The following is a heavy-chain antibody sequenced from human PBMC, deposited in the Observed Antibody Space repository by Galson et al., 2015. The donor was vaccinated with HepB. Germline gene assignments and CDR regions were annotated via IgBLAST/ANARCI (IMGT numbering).Heavy chain of an antibody. CDR3: ARGGSTYGSN. CDR2: INPDGTIR. V-gene: IGHV3-74*01. CDR1: GFTFGTSW. D-gene: IGHD4-17*01. J-gene: IGHJ4*02. Sequence: SLRLSCAAPGFTFGTSWMHWARQGPGKGLVWVSCINPDGTIRRHADSAKGRFIISRDNAKSTLFLQMNSLRAEDTAVYYCARGGSTYGSNWGQGTLVSVSS.